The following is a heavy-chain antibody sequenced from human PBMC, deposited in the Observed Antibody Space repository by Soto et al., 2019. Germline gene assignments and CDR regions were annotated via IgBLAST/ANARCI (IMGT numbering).Heavy chain of an antibody. CDR1: GGSITSDDYY. CDR3: ASANCGGDCSYRHDRYYFES. D-gene: IGHD2-21*02. Sequence: QVQLQESGPGLVKPSQSLSLTCTVSGGSITSDDYYWSWIRQPPGRGLEWIGYIFYSGSTHYNTSIKSRFIISLDTSKKQVSLKLSSVTAADTAVYYCASANCGGDCSYRHDRYYFESWGQGTLVTVSS. CDR2: IFYSGST. V-gene: IGHV4-30-4*01. J-gene: IGHJ4*02.